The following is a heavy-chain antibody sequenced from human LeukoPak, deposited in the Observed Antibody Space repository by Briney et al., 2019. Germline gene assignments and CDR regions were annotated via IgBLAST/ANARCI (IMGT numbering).Heavy chain of an antibody. J-gene: IGHJ4*02. Sequence: GGTLRLSCAASGFTFSSYGMHWVRQAPGKGLEGVAVISYDGSNKYYADSVKGRFTISRDNSKNTLYLQMNGLRAEDTAVYYCAKDVDYGDYVFDYWGQGTLVTVSS. CDR2: ISYDGSNK. V-gene: IGHV3-30*18. CDR1: GFTFSSYG. D-gene: IGHD4-17*01. CDR3: AKDVDYGDYVFDY.